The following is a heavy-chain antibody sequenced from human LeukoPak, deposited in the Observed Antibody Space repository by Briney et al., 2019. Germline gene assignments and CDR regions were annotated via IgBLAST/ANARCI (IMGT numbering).Heavy chain of an antibody. D-gene: IGHD2-15*01. V-gene: IGHV3-9*01. Sequence: PGGSLRLSCAASGFTFDDYAMHWVRQAPGKGLEWVSGISWNSGSIGYADSVKGRFTISRDNAKNSLYLQMNSLRAEDTALYYCAKDMSGSPRGSFDYWGQGTLVTVSS. CDR2: ISWNSGSI. CDR1: GFTFDDYA. J-gene: IGHJ4*02. CDR3: AKDMSGSPRGSFDY.